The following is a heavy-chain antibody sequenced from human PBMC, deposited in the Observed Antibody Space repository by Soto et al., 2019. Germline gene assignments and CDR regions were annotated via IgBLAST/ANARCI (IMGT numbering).Heavy chain of an antibody. CDR1: GFSFSTYS. D-gene: IGHD4-17*01. V-gene: IGHV3-23*01. J-gene: IGHJ4*02. Sequence: PGGSLRLSCAASGFSFSTYSMAWVRQTPGKGLAWVSGLSGGGSNTFYADSVQGRFTISVDNSKNTVYLQMNSLRVEGTAVYYCARWDGYGDVWGQGTLVTVSS. CDR3: ARWDGYGDV. CDR2: LSGGGSNT.